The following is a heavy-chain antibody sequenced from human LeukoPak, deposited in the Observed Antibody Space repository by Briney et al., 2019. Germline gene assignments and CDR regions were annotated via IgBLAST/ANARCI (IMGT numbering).Heavy chain of an antibody. J-gene: IGHJ4*02. CDR2: MNPNSGNT. V-gene: IGHV1-8*03. D-gene: IGHD7-27*01. Sequence: ASVKVSCKASGYTFTSYDINWVRQATGQGLEWMGWMNPNSGNTGYAQKFQGRVTVTRNTSISTAYMELSSLRSEDTAVYYCAIRRRKLGMDYWGQGTLVTVSS. CDR1: GYTFTSYD. CDR3: AIRRRKLGMDY.